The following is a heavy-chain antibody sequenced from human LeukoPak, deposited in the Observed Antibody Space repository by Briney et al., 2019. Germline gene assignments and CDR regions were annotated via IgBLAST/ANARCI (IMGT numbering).Heavy chain of an antibody. CDR3: ANLYCSGGSCPSY. Sequence: GGSLRLSCAASGFTFSSYAMSWVRQAPGKGLEWVSAISGSGGSTYYADSVKGRFTISRDNSKNTLYLQMNSLRAEDTAVYYCANLYCSGGSCPSYWGQGTLVTVSS. CDR1: GFTFSSYA. V-gene: IGHV3-23*01. J-gene: IGHJ4*02. CDR2: ISGSGGST. D-gene: IGHD2-15*01.